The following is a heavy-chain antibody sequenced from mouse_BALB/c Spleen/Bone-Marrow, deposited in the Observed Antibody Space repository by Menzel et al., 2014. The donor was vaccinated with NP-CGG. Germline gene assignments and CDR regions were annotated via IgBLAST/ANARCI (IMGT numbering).Heavy chain of an antibody. J-gene: IGHJ2*01. D-gene: IGHD1-1*01. Sequence: VQLKESGGGLVQPGGSLRLSCATSYFTYTDYYMSWVRQPPGKALEWLGFIRNKANGYTTEYSASVKGRFTISRDNSQSILYLQMNTLRAEDSATYYCARDTYGRDCWGQGTTLTVSS. CDR3: ARDTYGRDC. CDR2: IRNKANGYTT. CDR1: YFTYTDYY. V-gene: IGHV7-3*02.